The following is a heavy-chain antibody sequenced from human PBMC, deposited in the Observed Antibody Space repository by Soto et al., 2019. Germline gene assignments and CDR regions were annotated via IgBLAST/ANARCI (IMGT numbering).Heavy chain of an antibody. CDR1: GGSISSYY. D-gene: IGHD3-3*01. CDR2: IYYSGST. CDR3: ARGTYYDFWSGTVRYFDY. Sequence: SETLSLTCTVSGGSISSYYWSWIRQPPGKVLEWIGYIYYSGSTNYNPSLKSRVTISVDTSKNQFSLKLSSVTAADTAVYYCARGTYYDFWSGTVRYFDYWGQGTLVTVSS. V-gene: IGHV4-59*08. J-gene: IGHJ4*02.